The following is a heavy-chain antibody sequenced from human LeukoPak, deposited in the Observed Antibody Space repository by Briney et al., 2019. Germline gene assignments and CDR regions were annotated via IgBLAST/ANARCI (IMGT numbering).Heavy chain of an antibody. D-gene: IGHD6-19*01. J-gene: IGHJ6*03. Sequence: PSGTLSLTCSVSGGSIGSNTWWNWVRQPPGKGLEWIGSIYYSGSTYYNPSLKSRVPISVDTSKNQFSLKLSSVTAADTAVYYCARHEYSSGWYDYYYYIDVWGKGTTVTISS. CDR3: ARHEYSSGWYDYYYYIDV. V-gene: IGHV4-39*01. CDR1: GGSIGSNTW. CDR2: IYYSGST.